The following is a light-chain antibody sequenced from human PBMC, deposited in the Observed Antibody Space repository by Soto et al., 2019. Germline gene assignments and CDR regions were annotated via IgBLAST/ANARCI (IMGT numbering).Light chain of an antibody. CDR2: KAS. J-gene: IGKJ2*01. CDR1: QGVGNW. Sequence: EIQMTQSPSSVSASVGDRVTITCRASQGVGNWVAWHQQKLGMAPKLLIYKASSLQVGVSSRFSGSGSATEFTFTISSLRPDDVATYYCQQYSTYSPYTFGQGTKVEIK. CDR3: QQYSTYSPYT. V-gene: IGKV1-5*03.